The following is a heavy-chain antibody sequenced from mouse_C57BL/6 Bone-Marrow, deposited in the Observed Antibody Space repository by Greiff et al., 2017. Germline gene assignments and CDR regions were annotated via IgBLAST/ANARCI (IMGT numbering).Heavy chain of an antibody. V-gene: IGHV7-3*01. CDR3: ARYEGDGYYGFAY. Sequence: EVMLVESGGGLVQPGGSLSLSCAASGFTFTDYYMSWVRQPPGKALEWLGFIRNKANGYTTEYSASVKGRFTISSDNSQSILYLQMNALRAEDSATYYCARYEGDGYYGFAYWGQGTLVTVSA. CDR2: IRNKANGYTT. D-gene: IGHD2-3*01. J-gene: IGHJ3*01. CDR1: GFTFTDYY.